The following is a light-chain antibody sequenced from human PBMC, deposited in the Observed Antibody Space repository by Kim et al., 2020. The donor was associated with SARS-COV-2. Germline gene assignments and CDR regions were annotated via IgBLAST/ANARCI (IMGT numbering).Light chain of an antibody. V-gene: IGKV3-20*01. Sequence: SPGERATLSCRTSQSVDSSFIAWYQKKPGQSPRLLIYGASFRASGIPDRFSGTGSGTDFSLTIRRLEPDDFAVYYCQLYGASPGTFGQGTKVDIK. J-gene: IGKJ1*01. CDR2: GAS. CDR1: QSVDSSF. CDR3: QLYGASPGT.